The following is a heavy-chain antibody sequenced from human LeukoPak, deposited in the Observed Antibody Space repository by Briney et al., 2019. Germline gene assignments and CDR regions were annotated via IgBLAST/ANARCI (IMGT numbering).Heavy chain of an antibody. CDR1: GYTFTGYY. CDR2: INPNSGGT. J-gene: IGHJ4*02. CDR3: ARSDRYCSSTSCYVY. Sequence: ASVKVSCEASGYTFTGYYMHWVRQAPGQGLEWMGWINPNSGGTNYAQKFQGRVTMTRDTSISTAYMELSRLRSDDTAVYYCARSDRYCSSTSCYVYWGQGTLVTVSS. V-gene: IGHV1-2*02. D-gene: IGHD2-2*01.